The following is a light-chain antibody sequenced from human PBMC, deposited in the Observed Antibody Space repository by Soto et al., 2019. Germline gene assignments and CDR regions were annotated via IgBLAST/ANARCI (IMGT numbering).Light chain of an antibody. CDR2: EVS. V-gene: IGLV2-14*01. CDR3: SSYTSSSTVWV. Sequence: QSALTQPASVSGSPGQSITISCTGTSSDVGGYNYVSWYQQHPGKAPKLMIYEVSNRPSGVSNRFSGSKSGNTASLTISGLQPEDEADYYCSSYTSSSTVWVFGGGTKVTVL. J-gene: IGLJ3*02. CDR1: SSDVGGYNY.